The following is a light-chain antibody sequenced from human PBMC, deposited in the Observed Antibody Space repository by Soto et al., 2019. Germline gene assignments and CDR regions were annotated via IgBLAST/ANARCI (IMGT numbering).Light chain of an antibody. CDR2: AAS. Sequence: DLQMTQSPSSLSASVGDRITISCRASESISNFLNWYQQKPGQAPKILIYAASTLQSGAPLRFTGSGSGTDFNLTISSLQPEDFATYFCQQAYSMLFTFGGGTKVEIK. CDR3: QQAYSMLFT. V-gene: IGKV1-39*01. J-gene: IGKJ4*01. CDR1: ESISNF.